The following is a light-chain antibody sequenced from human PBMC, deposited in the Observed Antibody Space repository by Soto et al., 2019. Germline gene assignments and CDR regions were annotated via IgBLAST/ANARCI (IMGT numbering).Light chain of an antibody. V-gene: IGKV1-6*01. CDR2: GAS. CDR1: QGIKND. CDR3: LQDFNYPRT. J-gene: IGKJ3*01. Sequence: AIQMTQSPSSLSASVGDRVTITCRASQGIKNDLAWYQQKPGKAPQLLIYGASSLHRGVPSRFSGRTSGVDFTLTISSLQPEDFATYYCLQDFNYPRTFGPGTKVDSK.